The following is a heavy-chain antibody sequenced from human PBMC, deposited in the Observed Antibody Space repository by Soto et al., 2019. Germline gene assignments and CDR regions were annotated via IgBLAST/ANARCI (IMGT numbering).Heavy chain of an antibody. CDR2: INHSGST. CDR3: ARGFHFYYSYGMDV. V-gene: IGHV4-34*01. CDR1: GGSFSGYY. Sequence: PSETLSLTCAVYGGSFSGYYWSWIRQPPGKGLEWIGEINHSGSTNYNPSLKSRVTISVDTSKNQFSLKLSSVTAADTAVYYCARGFHFYYSYGMDVWGQGTTVTVSS. D-gene: IGHD3-3*02. J-gene: IGHJ6*02.